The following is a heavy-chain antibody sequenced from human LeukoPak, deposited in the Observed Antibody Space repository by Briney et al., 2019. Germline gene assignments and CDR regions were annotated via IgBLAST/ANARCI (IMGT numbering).Heavy chain of an antibody. Sequence: SETLSLTCTVSGYSISSGYYWGWIRQPPGKGLEWIGSIYHSGSTYYNPSLKSRVTISVDTSKNQFSLKLSSVAAADTAVYYCASGYYYDSSGSDAFDIWGQGTMVTVSS. D-gene: IGHD3-22*01. CDR2: IYHSGST. CDR3: ASGYYYDSSGSDAFDI. CDR1: GYSISSGYY. J-gene: IGHJ3*02. V-gene: IGHV4-38-2*02.